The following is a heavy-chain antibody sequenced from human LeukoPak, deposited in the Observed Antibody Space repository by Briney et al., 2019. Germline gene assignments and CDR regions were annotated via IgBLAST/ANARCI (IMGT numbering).Heavy chain of an antibody. CDR1: GYSISSGYY. D-gene: IGHD4-17*01. CDR3: ARESTVTFDY. Sequence: SETLSLTCTVSGYSISSGYYWGWIRQPPGKGLEWIGSIYHSGSTYYNPSLKSRVTISVDTSKNQFSLKLSSVTAADTAVYYCARESTVTFDYWGQGTLVTVSS. CDR2: IYHSGST. J-gene: IGHJ4*02. V-gene: IGHV4-38-2*02.